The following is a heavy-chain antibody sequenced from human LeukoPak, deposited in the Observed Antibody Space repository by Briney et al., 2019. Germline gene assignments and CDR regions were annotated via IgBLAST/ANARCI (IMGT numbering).Heavy chain of an antibody. Sequence: TGGSLGLSCAASGFTVSSNYMTWVRQAPGKGLEWVSLIYSGGTTYYADPVKGRFTISRDNSKNTLYLQMNSLRAEDTAVYYCARDSWSVAGLYYWGQGTVVTVSS. J-gene: IGHJ4*02. CDR2: IYSGGTT. CDR1: GFTVSSNY. D-gene: IGHD6-19*01. V-gene: IGHV3-66*01. CDR3: ARDSWSVAGLYY.